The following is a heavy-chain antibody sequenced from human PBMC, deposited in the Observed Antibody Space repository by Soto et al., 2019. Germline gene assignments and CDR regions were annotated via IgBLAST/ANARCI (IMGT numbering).Heavy chain of an antibody. CDR1: GYTFNSYA. Sequence: ASVTVSCKDSGYTFNSYAMHWVRQAPGQRLEWMGWINAGNGNTKYSRKFQGRVTITRDTSASTAYMELSSLRSEDTAVYYCARDLGWYDYWGQGTLVTVSS. J-gene: IGHJ4*02. V-gene: IGHV1-3*01. CDR2: INAGNGNT. CDR3: ARDLGWYDY. D-gene: IGHD6-19*01.